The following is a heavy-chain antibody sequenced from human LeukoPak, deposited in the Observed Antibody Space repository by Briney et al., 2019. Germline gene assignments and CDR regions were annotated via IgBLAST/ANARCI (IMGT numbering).Heavy chain of an antibody. CDR1: GFTFDDYG. CDR3: AKDAGPTYTYRKIDY. D-gene: IGHD5-18*01. Sequence: GRSLRLSCSASGFTFDDYGMHWVRQDPGTGVEGVSGISWYCGSIGYEDSVKGRLTISRDNAKNSLYLQMNSVRAEDTALYYCAKDAGPTYTYRKIDYWGQGTLVTVSS. CDR2: ISWYCGSI. V-gene: IGHV3-9*01. J-gene: IGHJ4*02.